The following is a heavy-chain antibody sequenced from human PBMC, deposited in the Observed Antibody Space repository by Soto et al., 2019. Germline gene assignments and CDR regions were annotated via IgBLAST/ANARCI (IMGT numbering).Heavy chain of an antibody. J-gene: IGHJ5*02. CDR1: GYTFTSCY. Sequence: ASVKGSCRASGYTFTSCYMHWVRQAPGQGLEWMGIINPSGGSTSYAQKFQGRVTMTRDTSTSTVYMELSSLRSEDTAVYYCARDYRPVTIFGVVIIYNWFDPWGQGTLVTVSS. CDR3: ARDYRPVTIFGVVIIYNWFDP. V-gene: IGHV1-46*03. CDR2: INPSGGST. D-gene: IGHD3-3*01.